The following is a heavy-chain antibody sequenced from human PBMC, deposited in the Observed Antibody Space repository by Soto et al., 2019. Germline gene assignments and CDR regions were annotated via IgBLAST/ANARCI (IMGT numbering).Heavy chain of an antibody. D-gene: IGHD5-18*01. J-gene: IGHJ4*02. CDR1: GGSFSGYY. Sequence: SETLSLTCAVYGGSFSGYYWSWIRQPPGKGLEWIGEINHSGSTNYNPSLKSRVTISLDTSKNQFSLKLSSVTAADTAVYYCARAPEGIQLWVYFDHWGQGTLVTVSS. V-gene: IGHV4-34*01. CDR3: ARAPEGIQLWVYFDH. CDR2: INHSGST.